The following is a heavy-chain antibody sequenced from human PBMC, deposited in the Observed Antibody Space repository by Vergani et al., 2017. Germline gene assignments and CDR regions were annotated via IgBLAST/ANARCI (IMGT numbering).Heavy chain of an antibody. CDR2: IYTSGST. CDR1: GGSISSGSYY. CDR3: ARSPNWGIDY. Sequence: QVQLQESGPGLVKPSQTLSLTCTVSGGSISSGSYYWSWVRQPAGKGLEWIGRIYTSGSTNYNPSLKRRVTISVDTSKNQFSLKLSSVTAADTAVYYCARSPNWGIDYWGQGTLVTVSS. J-gene: IGHJ4*02. D-gene: IGHD7-27*01. V-gene: IGHV4-61*02.